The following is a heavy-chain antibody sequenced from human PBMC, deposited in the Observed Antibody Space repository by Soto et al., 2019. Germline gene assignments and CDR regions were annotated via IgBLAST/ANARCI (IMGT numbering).Heavy chain of an antibody. V-gene: IGHV5-51*01. CDR2: IYPGDSDT. Sequence: GESLKISCKGSGYIFASHWIGWVRQMPGKGLEWMGIIYPGDSDTKLNPSFRGQVTFSADRSTSTAYLQWSSLKASDTAMHYCARPINGEYSGYDTAFVIWGQGTLVTVSS. D-gene: IGHD5-12*01. J-gene: IGHJ3*02. CDR1: GYIFASHW. CDR3: ARPINGEYSGYDTAFVI.